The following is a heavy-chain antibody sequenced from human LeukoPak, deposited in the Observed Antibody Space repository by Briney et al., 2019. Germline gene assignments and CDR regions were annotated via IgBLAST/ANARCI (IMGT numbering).Heavy chain of an antibody. Sequence: GGSLRLSCAASGFTFSSYWMHWVRQAPGKGLVWVSRINSDGSSTSYADSVKGRFTISRDNAKNTLYLQMNSLRAEDTAVYYCASVPPSSSTRFTFDYWGQGTLVTVSS. J-gene: IGHJ4*02. CDR3: ASVPPSSSTRFTFDY. V-gene: IGHV3-74*01. D-gene: IGHD2-2*01. CDR2: INSDGSST. CDR1: GFTFSSYW.